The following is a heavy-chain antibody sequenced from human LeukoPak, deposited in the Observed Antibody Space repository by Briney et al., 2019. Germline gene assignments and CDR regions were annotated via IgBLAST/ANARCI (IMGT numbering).Heavy chain of an antibody. D-gene: IGHD3-22*01. V-gene: IGHV1-8*03. CDR2: MNPNSGNT. CDR3: AILWYYYDSSGYYQAEYFQH. Sequence: GASVKVSCKASGDTFTSYDINWVRQATGQGLEWMGWMNPNSGNTGYAQKFQGRVTITRNTSISTAYMELSSLRSEDTAVYYCAILWYYYDSSGYYQAEYFQHWGQGTLVTVSS. CDR1: GDTFTSYD. J-gene: IGHJ1*01.